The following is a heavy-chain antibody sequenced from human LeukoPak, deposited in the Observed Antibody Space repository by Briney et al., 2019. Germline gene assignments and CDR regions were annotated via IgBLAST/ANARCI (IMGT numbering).Heavy chain of an antibody. CDR2: IYYSGST. D-gene: IGHD5-12*01. J-gene: IGHJ4*02. Sequence: SETLSLTCTVSGGSISSGGYYWSWIRQHPGKGLEWIGYIYYSGSTYYNPSLKSRVTMSVDTSKNQFSLKLSSVTAADTAVYYCARGGATFDFDYWGQGTLVTVSS. CDR1: GGSISSGGYY. V-gene: IGHV4-31*03. CDR3: ARGGATFDFDY.